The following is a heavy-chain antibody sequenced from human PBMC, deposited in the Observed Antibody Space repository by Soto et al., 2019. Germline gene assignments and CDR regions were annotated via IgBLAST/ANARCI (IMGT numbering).Heavy chain of an antibody. J-gene: IGHJ5*02. D-gene: IGHD3-3*01. V-gene: IGHV1-18*01. CDR2: ISAYNGNT. CDR1: GYTFTSYG. Sequence: GASVKVSCKASGYTFTSYGISWVRQAPGQGLEWMGWISAYNGNTNYAQKLQGRVTMTTDTSTSTAYMELRSLRSDDTAVYYCARHITIFGVFTETCFDPGGKEPLVTAPS. CDR3: ARHITIFGVFTETCFDP.